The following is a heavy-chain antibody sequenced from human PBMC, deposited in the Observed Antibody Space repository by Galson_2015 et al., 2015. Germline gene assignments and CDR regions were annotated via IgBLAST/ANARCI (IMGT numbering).Heavy chain of an antibody. CDR2: IWYDGSNN. V-gene: IGHV3-33*01. CDR3: ARAVVVVPAGRYYYGMDV. J-gene: IGHJ6*02. Sequence: SLRLSCAASGFTFSSYGMHWVRQAPGKELEWVAVIWYDGSNNYYADSVKGRFTISRDNSKNTLYLQMNSLRAEDTAVYYCARAVVVVPAGRYYYGMDVWGQGTTVTVSS. D-gene: IGHD2-2*01. CDR1: GFTFSSYG.